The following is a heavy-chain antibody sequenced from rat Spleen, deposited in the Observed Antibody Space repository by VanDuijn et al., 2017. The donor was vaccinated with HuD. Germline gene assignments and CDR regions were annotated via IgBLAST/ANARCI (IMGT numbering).Heavy chain of an antibody. V-gene: IGHV5-25*01. CDR2: ISPSGGNT. Sequence: EVQLVETGGGLVQPGKSLKLSCAASGFTFSDYNMAWVRQAPRKGLDWVATISPSGGNTYYRDSVKGRFTISRDNAKSTLYLQMDSLRSKDTAAYFCVRDTTVPPYWYFDFWGPGTLVTVSS. CDR1: GFTFSDYN. CDR3: VRDTTVPPYWYFDF. D-gene: IGHD1-1*01. J-gene: IGHJ1*01.